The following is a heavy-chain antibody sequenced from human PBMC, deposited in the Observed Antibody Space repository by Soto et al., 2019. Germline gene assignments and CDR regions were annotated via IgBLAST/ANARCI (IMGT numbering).Heavy chain of an antibody. CDR3: VFRASSSMDV. CDR1: GFSLNTNRVA. V-gene: IGHV2-5*04. CDR2: VYGDGGE. J-gene: IGHJ6*02. Sequence: QITLKESGPTVVRPTQTVTLTCTFSGFSLNTNRVAVGWIRQPPGKALEWLALVYGDGGERYSPSLKSRLTNTKDTSTNHVVLTMTKMDPVDTGTYFCVFRASSSMDVWGQGTSVTVSS.